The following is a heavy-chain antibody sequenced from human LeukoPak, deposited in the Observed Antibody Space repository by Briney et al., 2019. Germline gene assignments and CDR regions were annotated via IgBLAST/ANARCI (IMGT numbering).Heavy chain of an antibody. CDR1: GFTFSIYT. CDR3: ARFANLAS. CDR2: IKEDGSEK. Sequence: GGSLRLSCVASGFTFSIYTMSWVRQAPGKGLEWVANIKEDGSEKNYVDSVKGRFTISRDNAKNSLFLQMNSLRVEDTAVYYCARFANLASWGQGTQVTVSS. V-gene: IGHV3-7*01. J-gene: IGHJ5*02. D-gene: IGHD3-16*01.